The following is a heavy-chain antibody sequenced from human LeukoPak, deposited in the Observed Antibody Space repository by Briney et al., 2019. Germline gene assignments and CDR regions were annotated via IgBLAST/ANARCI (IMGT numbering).Heavy chain of an antibody. CDR3: ARDPGYSYGPHWFDP. D-gene: IGHD5-18*01. V-gene: IGHV1-18*01. CDR1: GYNFSNYG. J-gene: IGHJ5*02. Sequence: ASVKVSCKTSGYNFSNYGINWVRQAPGQGLEWMGWISGYNGSTNYAQQLRGRVTMTTDTSTSTAYTELRSLRSDDTAVYYCARDPGYSYGPHWFDPWGQGTLVTVSS. CDR2: ISGYNGST.